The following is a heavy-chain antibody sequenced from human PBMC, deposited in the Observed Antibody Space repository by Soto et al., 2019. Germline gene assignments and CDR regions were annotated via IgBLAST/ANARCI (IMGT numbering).Heavy chain of an antibody. Sequence: RASVKVSCKASGYTFTGYYMHWVRQAPGQGLEWMGWINPNSGGTNYAQKFQGWVTMTRDTSISTAYMGLSRLRSDDTAVYYCARSGRGSGWYDELNWFDPWGQGTLVTVSS. J-gene: IGHJ5*02. CDR3: ARSGRGSGWYDELNWFDP. V-gene: IGHV1-2*04. CDR2: INPNSGGT. D-gene: IGHD6-19*01. CDR1: GYTFTGYY.